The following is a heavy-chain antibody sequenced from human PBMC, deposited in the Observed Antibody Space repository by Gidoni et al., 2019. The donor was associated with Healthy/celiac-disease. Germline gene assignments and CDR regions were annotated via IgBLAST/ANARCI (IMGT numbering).Heavy chain of an antibody. J-gene: IGHJ5*02. Sequence: QVQLQESGPGLVQPSQTLSLTCTVSGGSISSGGYYWSWIRQHPGKGLEWIGYIYYSGSTYYNPSLKSRVTISVDTSKNQFSLKLSSVTAADTAVYYCARVYSSSWYAGGANWFDPWGQGTLVTVSS. CDR2: IYYSGST. V-gene: IGHV4-31*03. CDR3: ARVYSSSWYAGGANWFDP. D-gene: IGHD6-13*01. CDR1: GGSISSGGYY.